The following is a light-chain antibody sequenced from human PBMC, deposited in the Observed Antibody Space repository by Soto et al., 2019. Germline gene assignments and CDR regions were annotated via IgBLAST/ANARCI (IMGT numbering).Light chain of an antibody. CDR3: LQHNSFPWT. CDR2: AAS. V-gene: IGKV1-17*01. Sequence: DIQMTQSPSSLSASVGDRVTVTCRASQGIRNDLSWYQQKPGKAPKRLIYAASSLQSGVPSRCSGSASGTEFTLTISSLQPEDFATYYCLQHNSFPWTFGQGTKVEIE. J-gene: IGKJ1*01. CDR1: QGIRND.